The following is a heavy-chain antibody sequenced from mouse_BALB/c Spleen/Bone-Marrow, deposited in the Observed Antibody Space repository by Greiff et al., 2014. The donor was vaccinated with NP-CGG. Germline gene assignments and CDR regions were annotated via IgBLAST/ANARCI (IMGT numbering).Heavy chain of an antibody. D-gene: IGHD2-3*01. CDR2: IRSKSNNYAT. J-gene: IGHJ4*01. Sequence: EVQLQESGGGLVQPKGSLKLSCAASGFTFNTYAMNWVRQAPGKGLEWVARIRSKSNNYATYYADSVKDRFTISRDDSQSMLYLQMNNLKTEDTAMYYCARHDGYYAMDYWGQGTSVTVSS. CDR3: ARHDGYYAMDY. CDR1: GFTFNTYA. V-gene: IGHV10-1*02.